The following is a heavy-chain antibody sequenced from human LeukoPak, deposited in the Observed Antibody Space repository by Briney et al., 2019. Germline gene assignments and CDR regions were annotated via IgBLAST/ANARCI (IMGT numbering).Heavy chain of an antibody. Sequence: SETLSLTCAVYGGSFSGYYWSWIRQPPGKGLGWIGEINHSGSTNYNPSLKSRVTISVDTSKNQFSLKLSSVTAADTAVYYCARAWRKAYFDYWGQGTLVTVSS. J-gene: IGHJ4*02. CDR3: ARAWRKAYFDY. D-gene: IGHD3-3*01. CDR1: GGSFSGYY. V-gene: IGHV4-34*01. CDR2: INHSGST.